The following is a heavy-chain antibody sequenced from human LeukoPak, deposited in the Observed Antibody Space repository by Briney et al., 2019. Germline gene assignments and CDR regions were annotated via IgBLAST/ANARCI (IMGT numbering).Heavy chain of an antibody. CDR1: RFTFSDYW. J-gene: IGHJ3*02. D-gene: IGHD3-22*01. V-gene: IGHV3-7*01. CDR3: ARDRGYDGCDI. CDR2: INQDGSAQ. Sequence: GGSLRLSCAAYRFTFSDYWMSWVSQARGKGLEWVADINQDGSAQCYVESVKSYCIIARDNAKNSLYLQMNSLRAEDTALYYCARDRGYDGCDIWGQGTTVTVSS.